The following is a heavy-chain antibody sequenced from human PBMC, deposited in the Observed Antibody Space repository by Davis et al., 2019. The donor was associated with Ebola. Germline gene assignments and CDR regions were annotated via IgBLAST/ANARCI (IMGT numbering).Heavy chain of an antibody. V-gene: IGHV3-11*06. Sequence: GGSLRLSCAASGFTFSDYYMSWIRQAPGKGLEWVSYISSTSSYTNYTDSVKGRFTISRDNTKRSLYLQMNSLRDEDSAVYYCARGPSNYGNGYWGQGTLVTVSS. CDR3: ARGPSNYGNGY. J-gene: IGHJ4*02. CDR1: GFTFSDYY. CDR2: ISSTSSYT. D-gene: IGHD4-11*01.